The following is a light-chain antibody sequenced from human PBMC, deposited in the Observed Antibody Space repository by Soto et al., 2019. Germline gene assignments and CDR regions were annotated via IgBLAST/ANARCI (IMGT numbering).Light chain of an antibody. CDR1: QSISSR. V-gene: IGKV1-5*03. J-gene: IGKJ2*01. CDR3: QQYESYSPYT. Sequence: DIQMTQSPSTISASVGDRVTTTCRASQSISSRLAWYQQKPGKAPKLLIYRASSLERGVPSRFSGSGSGTEFTLTISSRQPDDFATYYCQQYESYSPYTFGQGTKLEIK. CDR2: RAS.